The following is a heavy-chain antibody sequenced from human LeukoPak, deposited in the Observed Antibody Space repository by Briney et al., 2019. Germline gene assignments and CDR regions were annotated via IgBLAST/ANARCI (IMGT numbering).Heavy chain of an antibody. V-gene: IGHV4-39*07. CDR3: ARLLSGYYGSGSPVH. CDR1: GGSISSSSYY. J-gene: IGHJ4*02. CDR2: IYYSGST. D-gene: IGHD3-10*01. Sequence: SETLSLTCTVSGGSISSSSYYWGWIRQPPGKGLEWIGSIYYSGSTYYNPSLKSRVTISVDTSKNQFSLKLSSVTAADTAVYYCARLLSGYYGSGSPVHWGQGTLVTVSS.